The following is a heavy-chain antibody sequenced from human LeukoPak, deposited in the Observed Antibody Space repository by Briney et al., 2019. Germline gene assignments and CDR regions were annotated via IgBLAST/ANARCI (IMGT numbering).Heavy chain of an antibody. Sequence: GGSLRLSCAASGFTFSSYSMNWVRQAPGEGLGWVSSISSSSSYIYYADSVKGRFTISRDNAKNSLYLQMNSLRAEDTAVYYCARDGWYSGSYDAFDIWGQGTMVTVSS. D-gene: IGHD1-26*01. J-gene: IGHJ3*02. CDR1: GFTFSSYS. CDR2: ISSSSSYI. CDR3: ARDGWYSGSYDAFDI. V-gene: IGHV3-21*01.